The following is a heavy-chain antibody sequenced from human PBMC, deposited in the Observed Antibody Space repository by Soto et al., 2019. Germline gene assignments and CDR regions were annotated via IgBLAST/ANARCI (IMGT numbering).Heavy chain of an antibody. Sequence: TLSLTCTVSGGSISSGGYYWSWIRQHPGKGLEWIGYIYYNGNTYYNPSLKSRVTISLDTSKNQFSLKLNSVTAADTAVYYCASAVRSWFYFDYWGQGALVTVCS. V-gene: IGHV4-31*03. D-gene: IGHD6-13*01. CDR2: IYYNGNT. CDR3: ASAVRSWFYFDY. J-gene: IGHJ4*02. CDR1: GGSISSGGYY.